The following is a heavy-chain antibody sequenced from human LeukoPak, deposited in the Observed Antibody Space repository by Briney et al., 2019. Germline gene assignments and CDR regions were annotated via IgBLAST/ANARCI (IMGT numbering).Heavy chain of an antibody. Sequence: GASVKVSCKVSVYTLTELSMHWVRQAPGKGLEWMGGFDPEDGETIYAQKFQGRVTMTEDTSTDTAYMELSSLRSEDTAVYYCATGPPNYYDSSGYSYYWGQGTLVTVSS. CDR2: FDPEDGET. CDR1: VYTLTELS. J-gene: IGHJ4*02. V-gene: IGHV1-24*01. CDR3: ATGPPNYYDSSGYSYY. D-gene: IGHD3-22*01.